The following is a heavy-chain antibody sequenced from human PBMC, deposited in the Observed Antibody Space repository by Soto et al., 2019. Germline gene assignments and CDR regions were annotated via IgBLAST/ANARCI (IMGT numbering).Heavy chain of an antibody. CDR3: AKDWSGDKCPCLDV. J-gene: IGHJ6*02. V-gene: IGHV3-21*04. D-gene: IGHD3-3*01. CDR2: ISGSSDYI. Sequence: GGSLRLSCTASGFTFSSYSMNWVRQAPGKGLEWVSSISGSSDYIYYIDSVKGRLTISRDNAKNTLYLQMNSLRAEDTAVYYCAKDWSGDKCPCLDVWGQGTTVTVSS. CDR1: GFTFSSYS.